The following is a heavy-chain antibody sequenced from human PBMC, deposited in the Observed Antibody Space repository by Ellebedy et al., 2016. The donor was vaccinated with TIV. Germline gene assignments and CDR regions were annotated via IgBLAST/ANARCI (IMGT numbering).Heavy chain of an antibody. CDR3: ASLAVAAPFDY. V-gene: IGHV3-21*01. Sequence: GGSLRLSXAASGFTFNTYSMNWVRQAPGKGLEWVSVISGSGNTIHQADSVKGRFTISRDNAKNTLYLQMNSLRAEDTAVYYCASLAVAAPFDYWGQGTLVTVSS. CDR2: ISGSGNTI. J-gene: IGHJ4*02. D-gene: IGHD6-19*01. CDR1: GFTFNTYS.